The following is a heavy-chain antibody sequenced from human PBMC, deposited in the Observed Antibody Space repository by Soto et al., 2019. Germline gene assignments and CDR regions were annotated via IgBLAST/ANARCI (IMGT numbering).Heavy chain of an antibody. D-gene: IGHD3-10*01. Sequence: QVQLVQSGAEVKKPGASVKVSCKASGYTFTSYGISWVRQAPGQGLEWMGWISDYNGNTNYAQKLQGRVTMTTETSTSTAYMELRSLRSDDTAVYYCARDLYGSGSLSGFVGTSYYGMDVWGQGTTVTVSS. CDR1: GYTFTSYG. CDR3: ARDLYGSGSLSGFVGTSYYGMDV. V-gene: IGHV1-18*04. CDR2: ISDYNGNT. J-gene: IGHJ6*02.